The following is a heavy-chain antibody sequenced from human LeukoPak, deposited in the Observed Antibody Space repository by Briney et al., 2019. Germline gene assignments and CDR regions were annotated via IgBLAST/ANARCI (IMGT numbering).Heavy chain of an antibody. V-gene: IGHV4-30-4*08. CDR2: IYYSGST. CDR3: ARARDSGYYYDSSGYYYFDY. J-gene: IGHJ4*02. D-gene: IGHD3-22*01. CDR1: GGSISSGDYY. Sequence: SETLSLICTVSGGSISSGDYYWSWIRQPPGKGLEWIGYIYYSGSTYYNPSLKSRVTISVDTSKNQFSLKLSSVTAADTDVYYCARARDSGYYYDSSGYYYFDYWGQGTLVTVSS.